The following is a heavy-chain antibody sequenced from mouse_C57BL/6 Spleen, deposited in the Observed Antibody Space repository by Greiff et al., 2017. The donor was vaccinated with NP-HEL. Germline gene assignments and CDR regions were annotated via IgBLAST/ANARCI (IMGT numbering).Heavy chain of an antibody. V-gene: IGHV5-6*01. J-gene: IGHJ2*01. CDR1: GFTFSSYG. CDR3: SRQGIYYYGSSYGGSYYFDY. D-gene: IGHD1-1*01. Sequence: EVHLVESGGDLVKPGGSLKLSCAASGFTFSSYGMSWVRQTPDKRLEWVATISSGGSYTYYPDSVKGRFTISRDNAKNTLYLQMSSLKSEDTAMYYCSRQGIYYYGSSYGGSYYFDYWGQGTTLTVSS. CDR2: ISSGGSYT.